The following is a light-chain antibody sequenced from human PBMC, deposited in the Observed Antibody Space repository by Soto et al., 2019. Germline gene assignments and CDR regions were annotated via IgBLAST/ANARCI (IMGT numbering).Light chain of an antibody. J-gene: IGKJ1*01. CDR3: QQYDT. Sequence: EIVLTQSPGTLSLSPGERATLPARASRRVSSSYWACYQQKPGQAPRLLISGASNRATGIPDRFSGSGSGTDFTLTISRLEPEDFAVYYCQQYDTFGQGTKVEIK. V-gene: IGKV3-20*01. CDR2: GAS. CDR1: RRVSSSY.